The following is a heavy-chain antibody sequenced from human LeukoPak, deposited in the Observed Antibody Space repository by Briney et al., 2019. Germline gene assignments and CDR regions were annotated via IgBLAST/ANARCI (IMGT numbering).Heavy chain of an antibody. V-gene: IGHV7-4-1*02. Sequence: EASVKVSCTASGYTFTSYAMNWVRQAPGQGLEWMGWINTNTGNPTYAQGFTGRFVFSLDTSVSTAYLQISSLKAEDTAVYYCARDSAAGGSGWYNWFDPWGQGTLVTVSS. CDR2: INTNTGNP. J-gene: IGHJ5*02. D-gene: IGHD6-19*01. CDR3: ARDSAAGGSGWYNWFDP. CDR1: GYTFTSYA.